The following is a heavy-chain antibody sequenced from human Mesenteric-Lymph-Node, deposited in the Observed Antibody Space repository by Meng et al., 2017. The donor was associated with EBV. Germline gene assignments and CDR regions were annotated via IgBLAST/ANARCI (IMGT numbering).Heavy chain of an antibody. D-gene: IGHD6-13*01. CDR2: INYRGST. CDR1: GGSFSGYY. CDR3: ARDRGIAAADY. J-gene: IGHJ4*02. Sequence: VQLPQCGAGLLKPSETLSLTCAVYGGSFSGYYWTWIRQPPGKGLEWVGEINYRGSTNYNPSLKSRVTISVDTSKSQFSLKLSSVTAADTAVYYCARDRGIAAADYWGQGTLVTVSS. V-gene: IGHV4-34*01.